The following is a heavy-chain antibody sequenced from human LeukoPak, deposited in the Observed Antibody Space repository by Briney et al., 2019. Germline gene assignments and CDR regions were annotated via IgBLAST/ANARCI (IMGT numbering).Heavy chain of an antibody. Sequence: PSETLSLTCTVSGGSISSYYWSWIRQPPGKGLGWIGYIYYSGSTNYNPSLKSRVTISVDTSKNQFSLKLSSVTAADTAVYYCARDSDSSGYYPSWFDPWGQGTLVTVSS. CDR2: IYYSGST. CDR1: GGSISSYY. D-gene: IGHD3-22*01. V-gene: IGHV4-59*01. CDR3: ARDSDSSGYYPSWFDP. J-gene: IGHJ5*02.